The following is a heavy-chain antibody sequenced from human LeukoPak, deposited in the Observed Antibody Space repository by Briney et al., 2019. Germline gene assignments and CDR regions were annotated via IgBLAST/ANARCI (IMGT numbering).Heavy chain of an antibody. J-gene: IGHJ4*02. Sequence: GSLRLSCAASGFTFSTHCMSWVRQAPGKGLEWVANINQYGSEKYYVDSVKGRFTISRDNAKNSLYLQMNSLRAEDTAVYYCARAAENYGGRFDSWGQGTLVTVSS. CDR3: ARAAENYGGRFDS. D-gene: IGHD3-16*01. CDR1: GFTFSTHC. V-gene: IGHV3-7*01. CDR2: INQYGSEK.